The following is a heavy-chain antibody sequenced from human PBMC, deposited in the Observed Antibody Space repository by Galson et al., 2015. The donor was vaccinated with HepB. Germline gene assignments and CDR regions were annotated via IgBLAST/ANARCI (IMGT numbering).Heavy chain of an antibody. Sequence: SLRLSCAASGFTFSSYAMHWVRQAPGKGLEWVAVISYDGSNKYYADSVKGRFTISRDNSKNTLYLQMNSLRAEDTAVYYCAKGIYGGSGWLYWYFDLWGRGTLVTVSS. CDR3: AKGIYGGSGWLYWYFDL. V-gene: IGHV3-30-3*01. CDR2: ISYDGSNK. J-gene: IGHJ2*01. D-gene: IGHD6-19*01. CDR1: GFTFSSYA.